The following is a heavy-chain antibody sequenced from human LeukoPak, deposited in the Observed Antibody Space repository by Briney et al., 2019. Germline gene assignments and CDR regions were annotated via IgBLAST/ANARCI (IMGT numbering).Heavy chain of an antibody. J-gene: IGHJ4*02. CDR1: EHSFINYW. V-gene: IGHV5-51*01. CDR3: ARQGDQRYYFDD. Sequence: GESLKISCKGSEHSFINYWIGWVRQMPGKGLEWMGITYSGDSDTRYSPSFQGQVTMSADKSISTAYLQWSSLKASDTAMYFCARQGDQRYYFDDWGQGTLVTVSS. D-gene: IGHD3-16*01. CDR2: TYSGDSDT.